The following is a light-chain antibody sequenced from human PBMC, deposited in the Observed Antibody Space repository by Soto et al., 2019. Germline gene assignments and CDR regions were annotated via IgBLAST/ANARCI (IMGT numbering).Light chain of an antibody. CDR3: QQYGTSPTT. CDR2: DAS. V-gene: IGKV3-20*01. J-gene: IGKJ2*01. Sequence: EIVLTQSPGTLSLSPGERVTLSCRASESVSGSYLDRYQQKPGQAPRLLIYDASSRATGISDRFSGSGSGTAFTITISSLEPEDFTVYYCQQYGTSPTTFGQGTKVEIK. CDR1: ESVSGSY.